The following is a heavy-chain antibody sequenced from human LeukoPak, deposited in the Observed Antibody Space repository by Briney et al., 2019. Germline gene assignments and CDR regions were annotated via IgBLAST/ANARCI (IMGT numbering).Heavy chain of an antibody. J-gene: IGHJ6*03. CDR3: ARDNWGFYYYYYMDV. CDR1: GFTFSSYS. CDR2: ISSSSSYI. V-gene: IGHV3-21*01. D-gene: IGHD7-27*01. Sequence: GGSLRLSCAASGFTFSSYSMNWVRQAPGKGLEWVSSISSSSSYIYYADSVKGRFTISRDNAKNSLYLQMNSLRAEDTAVYYCARDNWGFYYYYYMDVWGKGTTVTVSS.